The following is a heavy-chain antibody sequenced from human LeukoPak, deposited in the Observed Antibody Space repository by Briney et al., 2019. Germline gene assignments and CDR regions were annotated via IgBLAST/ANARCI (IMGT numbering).Heavy chain of an antibody. D-gene: IGHD3-22*01. CDR2: IKQDGSEK. J-gene: IGHJ3*02. Sequence: PGGSLRLSCAASGFTFSSGWMSWVRQAPGKGLEWVADIKQDGSEKYYVDSVKGRFTISRDNAKTSLYLQMNSLRAEDTAVYYCASPMSEAFDIWGQGTMVTVSS. CDR3: ASPMSEAFDI. V-gene: IGHV3-7*01. CDR1: GFTFSSGW.